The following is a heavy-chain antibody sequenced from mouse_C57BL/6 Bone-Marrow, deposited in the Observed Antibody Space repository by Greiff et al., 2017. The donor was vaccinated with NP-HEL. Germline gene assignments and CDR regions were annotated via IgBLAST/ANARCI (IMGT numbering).Heavy chain of an antibody. V-gene: IGHV5-16*01. J-gene: IGHJ1*03. CDR2: INYDGSST. CDR3: ARGGWLRRYWYFDV. Sequence: EVKLVESEGGLVQPGSSMKLSCTASGFTFSDYYMAWVRQVPEKGLEWVANINYDGSSTYYLDSLKSRFIISRDNAKNILYLQMSSLKSEDTATYYCARGGWLRRYWYFDVWGTGTTVTVSS. CDR1: GFTFSDYY. D-gene: IGHD2-2*01.